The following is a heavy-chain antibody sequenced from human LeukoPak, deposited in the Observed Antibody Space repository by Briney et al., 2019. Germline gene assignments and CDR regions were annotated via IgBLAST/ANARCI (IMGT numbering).Heavy chain of an antibody. CDR3: AKAVSPIAPTSYFDS. D-gene: IGHD2-15*01. J-gene: IGHJ4*02. CDR1: GFTFSSYA. CDR2: ISYDGSNK. Sequence: PGRSLRLPCAASGFTFSSYAMHWVRQAPGKGLEWVAVISYDGSNKYYADSVKGRFTISRDNSKNTLYLHMSSLRLEDTAVYYCAKAVSPIAPTSYFDSWGQGTMVIVSS. V-gene: IGHV3-30-3*01.